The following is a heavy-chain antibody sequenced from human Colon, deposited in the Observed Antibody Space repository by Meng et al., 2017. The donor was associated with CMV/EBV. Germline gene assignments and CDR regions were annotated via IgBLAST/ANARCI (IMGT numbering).Heavy chain of an antibody. CDR3: ARLRGARGY. V-gene: IGHV3-30*04. D-gene: IGHD1-26*01. J-gene: IGHJ4*02. CDR2: ISFDGSNK. Sequence: GGSLRLSCAASGFTFSNHAMHWVRQAPGKGLEWVAAISFDGSNKYYADSVKGRFTFSRDNSKNTLYLQMNSQRAEDTAMYYCARLRGARGYWGQGTLVTVSS. CDR1: GFTFSNHA.